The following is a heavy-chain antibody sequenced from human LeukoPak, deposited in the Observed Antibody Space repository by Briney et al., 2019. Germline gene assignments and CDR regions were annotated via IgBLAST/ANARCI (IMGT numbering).Heavy chain of an antibody. D-gene: IGHD3-9*01. Sequence: GASVKVSCKASGYTFTGYYMHWVRQAPGQGLEWMGIINPSGGSTSYAQKFQGRVTMTRDMSTSTVYMELSSLRSEDTAVYYCARVPPHYDILTGHPSYFDYWGQGTLVTVSS. CDR3: ARVPPHYDILTGHPSYFDY. J-gene: IGHJ4*02. CDR2: INPSGGST. CDR1: GYTFTGYY. V-gene: IGHV1-46*01.